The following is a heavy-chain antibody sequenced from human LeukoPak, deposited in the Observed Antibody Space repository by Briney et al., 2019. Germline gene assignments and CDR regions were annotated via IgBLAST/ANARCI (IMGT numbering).Heavy chain of an antibody. V-gene: IGHV4-59*01. CDR2: IYYSGST. Sequence: SETLSLTCTVSGGSMSPYYWSWIRQPPGKGLEWIGYIYYSGSTNYNPSLKSRVTISVDTSKNQFSLKLSSVTAADTAVYYCARVGGQRGYSGMGRYYYYYMDVWGKGTTVTVSS. D-gene: IGHD5-12*01. CDR3: ARVGGQRGYSGMGRYYYYYMDV. J-gene: IGHJ6*03. CDR1: GGSMSPYY.